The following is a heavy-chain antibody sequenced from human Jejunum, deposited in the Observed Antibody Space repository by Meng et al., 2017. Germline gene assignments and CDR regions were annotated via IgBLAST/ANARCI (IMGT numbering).Heavy chain of an antibody. D-gene: IGHD2-15*01. V-gene: IGHV3-7*01. CDR2: IQKDGSEK. Sequence: GESLKISCAASGFTFSSYWMSWVRQAPGKGLEWVANIQKDGSEKNYVDSVKGRFTISRDNDKNSLYLQMNSLRAEDTAVYYCSRVSGYCSGGGNCFPFDNWGQGTLVTVSS. CDR1: GFTFSSYW. CDR3: SRVSGYCSGGGNCFPFDN. J-gene: IGHJ4*01.